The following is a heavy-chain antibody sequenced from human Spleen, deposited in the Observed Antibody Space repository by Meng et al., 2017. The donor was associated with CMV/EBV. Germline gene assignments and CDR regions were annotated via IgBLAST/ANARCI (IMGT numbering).Heavy chain of an antibody. D-gene: IGHD1-14*01. J-gene: IGHJ4*02. CDR3: ARDSPPGLFDY. Sequence: GESLKISCAASGFTFGPYTMNWVRQAPGKGLEWVSSIGSSGKYVYYADSVKGRFTISRDNAKDSLYLQMNILTAADTAVYYCARDSPPGLFDYWGQGALVTVSS. V-gene: IGHV3-21*01. CDR1: GFTFGPYT. CDR2: IGSSGKYV.